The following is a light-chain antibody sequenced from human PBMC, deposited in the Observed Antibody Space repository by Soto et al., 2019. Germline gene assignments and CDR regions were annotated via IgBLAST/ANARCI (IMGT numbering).Light chain of an antibody. CDR3: QSYDSSLRGYV. V-gene: IGLV1-40*01. CDR2: GSS. Sequence: QSVLTQPPSVSGAPGQRVTISCTGSSSNIGAGYDVHWYQQLPGTAPKLLIYGSSYRPSGVPDRFSGSKSCTSASLAITGLQAEDEADYYCQSYDSSLRGYVFGTGTKVTVL. J-gene: IGLJ1*01. CDR1: SSNIGAGYD.